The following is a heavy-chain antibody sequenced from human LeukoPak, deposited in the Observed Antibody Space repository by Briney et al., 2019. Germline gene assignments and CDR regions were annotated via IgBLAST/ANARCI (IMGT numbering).Heavy chain of an antibody. V-gene: IGHV3-48*04. Sequence: GGSLRLSCAASAFTFSGYSMNWVRQAPGKGLEWVSYISGTSSTIYHADSVKGRFTISRDNAKNSLYLQMNSLRAEDTAVYYCASSSYFSDSFDIWGQGTLVTVSS. CDR2: ISGTSSTI. CDR1: AFTFSGYS. J-gene: IGHJ3*02. CDR3: ASSSYFSDSFDI. D-gene: IGHD2-2*01.